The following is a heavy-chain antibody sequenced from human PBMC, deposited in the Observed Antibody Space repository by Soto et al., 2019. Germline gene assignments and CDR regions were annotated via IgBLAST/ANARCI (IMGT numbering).Heavy chain of an antibody. CDR3: ARDDYGMDV. CDR2: TYQSGSA. J-gene: IGHJ6*02. V-gene: IGHV4-30-2*06. Sequence: LSLTCTVSGGSIISGGYSWTWIRQSPGKGLEWIGYTYQSGSAYYNPSLKSRVTISVDRSKNQFSLNLTSVTAADTAVYYCARDDYGMDVWGQGTTVTVSS. CDR1: GGSIISGGYS.